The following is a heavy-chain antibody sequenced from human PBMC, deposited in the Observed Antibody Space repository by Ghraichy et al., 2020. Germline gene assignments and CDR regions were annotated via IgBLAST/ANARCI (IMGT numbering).Heavy chain of an antibody. Sequence: SETLSLTCTVSGGSISSSSYYWGWIRQPPGKGLEWIGSIYYSGSTYYNPTLKSRVTISVDTSKNQFSLKLSSVTAAYTAVYYCSRLPYSYDSAYWGQGTLVTVSS. V-gene: IGHV4-39*01. CDR1: GGSISSSSYY. CDR2: IYYSGST. CDR3: SRLPYSYDSAY. J-gene: IGHJ4*02. D-gene: IGHD3-22*01.